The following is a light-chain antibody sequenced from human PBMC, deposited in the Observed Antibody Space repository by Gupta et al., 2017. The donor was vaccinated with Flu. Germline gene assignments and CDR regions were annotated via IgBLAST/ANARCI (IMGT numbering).Light chain of an antibody. J-gene: IGKJ1*01. V-gene: IGKV3-20*01. Sequence: EIVLTQSPDTLSLSPGERATLSCRASQRITSSSLAWYQQKAGQAPRLLIYSAVIRATGIPDRFTGSGSGTDFTLAINRLEPEDFAVYYCQQFDDTPQTFGQGTRVEI. CDR2: SAV. CDR3: QQFDDTPQT. CDR1: QRITSSS.